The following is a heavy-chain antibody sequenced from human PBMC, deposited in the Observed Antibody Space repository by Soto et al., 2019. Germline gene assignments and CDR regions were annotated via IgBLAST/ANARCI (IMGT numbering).Heavy chain of an antibody. CDR2: INPNSGGT. J-gene: IGHJ6*02. CDR3: ARDSVLLWFGELSRPYYYYGMDV. CDR1: GYTFTGYY. Sequence: GASVKVSCKASGYTFTGYYMHWVRQAPGQGLEWMGWINPNSGGTNYAQKFQGWVTMTRDTSISTAYMELSRLRSDDTAVYYCARDSVLLWFGELSRPYYYYGMDVWGQGTTVTVSS. D-gene: IGHD3-10*01. V-gene: IGHV1-2*04.